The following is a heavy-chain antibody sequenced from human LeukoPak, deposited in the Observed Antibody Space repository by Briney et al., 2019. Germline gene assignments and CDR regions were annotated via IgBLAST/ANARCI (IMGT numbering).Heavy chain of an antibody. V-gene: IGHV1-24*01. CDR1: GYTLTELS. CDR3: ATASPPPRHTKYYYYYGMDV. Sequence: ASVKVSCKVSGYTLTELSMHWVRQGPGKGLEWMGGFDPEDGETIYAQKFQGRVTMTEDTSTDTAYMELSSLRSEDTAVYYCATASPPPRHTKYYYYYGMDVWGQGTTVTVSS. J-gene: IGHJ6*02. CDR2: FDPEDGET.